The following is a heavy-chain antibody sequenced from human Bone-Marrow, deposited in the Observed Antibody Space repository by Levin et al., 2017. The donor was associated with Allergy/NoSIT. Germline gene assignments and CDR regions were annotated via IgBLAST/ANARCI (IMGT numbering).Heavy chain of an antibody. CDR2: ISANNGNT. D-gene: IGHD1-26*01. CDR1: DYTLITYA. V-gene: IGHV1-18*01. CDR3: ARVLAGFRREGFYGLDV. Sequence: GGSLRLSCKASDYTLITYAITWVRQAPGQGLEWMGWISANNGNTDYAQKVQGRVTMTTDTSTSTAYMELTSLRSDDTAVYYCARVLAGFRREGFYGLDVWGQGTAVTVSS. J-gene: IGHJ6*02.